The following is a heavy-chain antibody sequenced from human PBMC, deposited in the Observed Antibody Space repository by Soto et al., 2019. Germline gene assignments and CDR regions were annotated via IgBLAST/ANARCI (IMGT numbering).Heavy chain of an antibody. J-gene: IGHJ4*02. CDR1: GGSISGYY. CDR3: ARWGYCSGGTCHFDY. CDR2: IHYSGIT. D-gene: IGHD2-15*01. V-gene: IGHV4-59*01. Sequence: SETLSFTCTVSGGSISGYYWNWIRQTPGKGLEWIGYIHYSGITNYNPSLKSRVTILVDASNNHFSLKLSSVTAADTAVYYCARWGYCSGGTCHFDYWGKGILVTVSS.